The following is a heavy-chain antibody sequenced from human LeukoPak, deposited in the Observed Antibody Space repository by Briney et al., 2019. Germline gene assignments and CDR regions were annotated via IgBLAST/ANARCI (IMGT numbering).Heavy chain of an antibody. CDR1: GFTFSDYY. Sequence: GSLRLSCAASGFTFSDYYMSWIRQAPGKGLEWVSYISSSSSYTNYADSVKGRFTISRDNAKNSLCLQMNSLRAEDTAVYYCARVGDYHFDYWGQGTLVTVSS. CDR2: ISSSSSYT. J-gene: IGHJ4*02. CDR3: ARVGDYHFDY. V-gene: IGHV3-11*06. D-gene: IGHD3-16*01.